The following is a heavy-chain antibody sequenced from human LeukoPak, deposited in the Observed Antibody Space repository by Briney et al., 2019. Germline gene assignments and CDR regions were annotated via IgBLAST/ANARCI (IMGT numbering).Heavy chain of an antibody. CDR3: ARVRGSSYFDY. J-gene: IGHJ4*02. V-gene: IGHV3-7*01. D-gene: IGHD6-6*01. CDR2: IKQDGSEK. Sequence: GGSLRLSCAASGFTFSSYWMSWVRQAPGKGLEWVANIKQDGSEKYYVDSVKGRFSISRDNAKNSLYLQMNSLRAEDTAVYYCARVRGSSYFDYWGQGTLVTVSS. CDR1: GFTFSSYW.